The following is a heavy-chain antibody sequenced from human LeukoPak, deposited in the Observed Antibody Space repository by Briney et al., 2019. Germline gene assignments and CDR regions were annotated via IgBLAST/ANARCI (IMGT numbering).Heavy chain of an antibody. CDR2: IYHSGST. V-gene: IGHV4-30-2*01. Sequence: SETLSLTCAVSGGSISSGGYSWSWIRQPPGKGLEWIGYIYHSGSTYYNPSLKGRVTISVDRSKNQFSLKLSSVTAADTAVYYCARGRGPIFGVVIGLDYWGQGTLVTVSS. D-gene: IGHD3-3*01. J-gene: IGHJ4*02. CDR3: ARGRGPIFGVVIGLDY. CDR1: GGSISSGGYS.